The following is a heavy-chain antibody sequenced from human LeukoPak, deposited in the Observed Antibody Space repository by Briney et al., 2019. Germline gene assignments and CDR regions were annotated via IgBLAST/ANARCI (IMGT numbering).Heavy chain of an antibody. Sequence: SETLSLTCTVSGAPISRSYWSWIRQSPGKGLEWIGYFYDTGNTNNNPSLKSRVTMSVDTSRNEFSLKLTSVTAADTAMYYCAKHRRTSSTSPYDHWGQGTLVTVSS. CDR1: GAPISRSY. D-gene: IGHD2-2*01. V-gene: IGHV4-59*08. CDR3: AKHRRTSSTSPYDH. J-gene: IGHJ4*02. CDR2: FYDTGNT.